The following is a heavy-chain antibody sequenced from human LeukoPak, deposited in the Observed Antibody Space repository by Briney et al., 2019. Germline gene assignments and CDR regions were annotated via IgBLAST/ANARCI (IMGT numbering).Heavy chain of an antibody. CDR2: IYPGDSDT. CDR1: GYSFPSYW. Sequence: KAGESLKISCMGSGYSFPSYWIGWVRQMPGKGLEWLGIIYPGDSDTRYSPSFQGQVTLSADKSISTAYLQWSSLKASDTAIYYCARALVGAATLSYWGQGTLVTVSS. CDR3: ARALVGAATLSY. V-gene: IGHV5-51*01. D-gene: IGHD1-26*01. J-gene: IGHJ4*02.